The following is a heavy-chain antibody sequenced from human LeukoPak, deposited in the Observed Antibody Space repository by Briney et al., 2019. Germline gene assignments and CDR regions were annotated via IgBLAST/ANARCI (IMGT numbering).Heavy chain of an antibody. D-gene: IGHD1-26*01. J-gene: IGHJ6*03. Sequence: GGSLRLSCAASGFTFSDYYMSWIRQAPRKGLEWVSYISSSGSTIYYADSVKGRFTISRDNAKNSLYLQMDSLRVEDTAEYYCARNPYSGNYGAYYYYYMDVWGKGTTVTVSS. CDR1: GFTFSDYY. V-gene: IGHV3-11*04. CDR2: ISSSGSTI. CDR3: ARNPYSGNYGAYYYYYMDV.